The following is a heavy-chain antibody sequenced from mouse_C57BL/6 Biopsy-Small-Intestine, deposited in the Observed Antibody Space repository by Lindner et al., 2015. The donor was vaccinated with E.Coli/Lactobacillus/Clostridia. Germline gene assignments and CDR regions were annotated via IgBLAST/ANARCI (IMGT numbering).Heavy chain of an antibody. CDR2: ISAHNGNT. CDR3: ARDLYLSGRELDF. J-gene: IGHJ4*01. V-gene: IGHV1-84*01. D-gene: IGHD2-3*01. CDR1: GYIFGNFG. Sequence: VKVSCKTSGYIFGNFGLTWVRRAPGQGLEWMGWISAHNGNTNYAQKFQGRVTMTTDTLTSTGYLEVRSLTSDDTAVYYCARDLYLSGRELDFWGQGTLVTVSS.